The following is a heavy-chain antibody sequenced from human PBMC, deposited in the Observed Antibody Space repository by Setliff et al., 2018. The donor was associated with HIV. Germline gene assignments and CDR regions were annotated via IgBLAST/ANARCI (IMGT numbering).Heavy chain of an antibody. CDR3: ARGVNFDY. Sequence: ASVKVSCKTSGDKFDSFDINWVRQASGQGLEWVGWVYASTGHTAYARKFEGRVTMTWDPSTGIGYMELNSLRADDTAIYYCARGVNFDYWGQGTQVTVSS. CDR2: VYASTGHT. CDR1: GDKFDSFD. J-gene: IGHJ4*02. V-gene: IGHV1-8*01.